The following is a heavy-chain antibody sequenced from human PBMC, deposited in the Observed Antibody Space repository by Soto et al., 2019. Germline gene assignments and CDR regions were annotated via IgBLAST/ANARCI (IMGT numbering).Heavy chain of an antibody. CDR2: IGIAGDT. CDR1: GFSFSDYD. J-gene: IGHJ6*01. V-gene: IGHV3-13*01. Sequence: DVQLVESGGTLVQPGGSLRLSCAASGFSFSDYDMHRVRQATGKGLEWVSGIGIAGDTYYTGSVKGRFTISRENAKNSLYLQMNSPRAGDTAVYYCARDRHGMDGWGQGTTVTVSS. CDR3: ARDRHGMDG.